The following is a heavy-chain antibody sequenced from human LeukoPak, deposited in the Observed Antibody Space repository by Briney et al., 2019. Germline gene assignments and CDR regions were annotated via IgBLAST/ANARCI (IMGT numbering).Heavy chain of an antibody. CDR1: GYTFTSYA. V-gene: IGHV1-8*01. D-gene: IGHD5-24*01. CDR2: MNPNSANT. CDR3: ARGRVEMAASFNCFAP. Sequence: SVKVSCKASGYTFTSYAINWVRQATGQGLEWMGWMNPNSANTGYAHKFQRRVTMTRNTSRSTAYMELSSLRSEDTAVYYCARGRVEMAASFNCFAPWGQGTLVTVPS. J-gene: IGHJ5*02.